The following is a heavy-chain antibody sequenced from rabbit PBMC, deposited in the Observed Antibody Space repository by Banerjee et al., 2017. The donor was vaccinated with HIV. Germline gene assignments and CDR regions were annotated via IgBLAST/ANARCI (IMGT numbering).Heavy chain of an antibody. CDR3: ARDSVSGSVIYLDL. CDR1: GFTLSSYW. D-gene: IGHD4-1*01. V-gene: IGHV1S40*01. CDR2: ILSGNSGST. Sequence: GASLTLTCTASGFTLSSYWMCWVRQAPGKELEWIACILSGNSGSTHYASWAKGRFTISRTSSTTVTLQMTSLTAADTATYFCARDSVSGSVIYLDLWGPGTLVTVS. J-gene: IGHJ4*01.